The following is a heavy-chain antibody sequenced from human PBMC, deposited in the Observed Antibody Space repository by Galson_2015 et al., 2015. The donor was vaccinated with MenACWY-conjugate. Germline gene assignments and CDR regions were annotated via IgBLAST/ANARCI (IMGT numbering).Heavy chain of an antibody. CDR2: IHYTGST. CDR3: ARYGAATPTVSTGGLDL. D-gene: IGHD4-17*01. V-gene: IGHV4-59*11. CDR1: GGSISGHY. Sequence: SETLSLTCTVSGGSISGHYWGWIRQPPGEGLGWIAYIHYTGSTSYNPSLKSRVTVSVDTSKNQISLNLISVTTADTAVYSCARYGAATPTVSTGGLDLWGRGTLVTVSS. J-gene: IGHJ2*01.